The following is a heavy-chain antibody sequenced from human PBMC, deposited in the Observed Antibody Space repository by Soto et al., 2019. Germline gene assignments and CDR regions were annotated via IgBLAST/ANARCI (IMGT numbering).Heavy chain of an antibody. CDR1: GWSFSGYY. Sequence: AXETLSLTCAVYGWSFSGYYWSWIRQPPGRGLEWIGEINHSGSTNYNPSLKSRVTISVDTSKNQFSLKLSSVTAADTAVYYCARGKPPFWSGYLSPGFYFDYWGHGTLVTVSS. J-gene: IGHJ4*01. V-gene: IGHV4-34*01. CDR3: ARGKPPFWSGYLSPGFYFDY. CDR2: INHSGST. D-gene: IGHD3-3*01.